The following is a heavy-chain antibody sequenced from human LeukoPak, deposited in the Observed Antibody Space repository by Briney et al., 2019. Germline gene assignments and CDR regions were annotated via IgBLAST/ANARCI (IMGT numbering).Heavy chain of an antibody. CDR2: IYYSGST. V-gene: IGHV4-39*01. Sequence: SETLSLTCTVSGGSISSSSYYWGWIRQPPGKGLEWLGSIYYSGSTYYNPSLKSRVTISVDTSKNQFSLKLSSVTAADTAVYYCARQFLYDFWSGYPEVFDYWGQGTLVTVSS. J-gene: IGHJ4*02. CDR3: ARQFLYDFWSGYPEVFDY. D-gene: IGHD3-3*01. CDR1: GGSISSSSYY.